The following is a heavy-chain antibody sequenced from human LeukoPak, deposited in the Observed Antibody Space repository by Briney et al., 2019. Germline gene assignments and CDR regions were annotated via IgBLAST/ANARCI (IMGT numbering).Heavy chain of an antibody. J-gene: IGHJ2*01. Sequence: SETLSLTCTVSGGSISSSTYYWGWIRRPPGKGLEWIGSIYYSGSTYYNPSLKSRVTVSVDTSKNQFSLNLSSVTAADTAVYYCARALVRATMVWYFDLWGRGTLVTVSS. V-gene: IGHV4-39*01. CDR1: GGSISSSTYY. CDR3: ARALVRATMVWYFDL. D-gene: IGHD5-12*01. CDR2: IYYSGST.